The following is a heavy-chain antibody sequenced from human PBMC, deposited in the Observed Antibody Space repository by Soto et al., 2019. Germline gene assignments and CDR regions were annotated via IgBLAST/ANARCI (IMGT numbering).Heavy chain of an antibody. CDR2: IIPVFGTP. V-gene: IGHV1-69*18. Sequence: QVQLVQSGAEVKKPGSSVKVSCKTSGGTFSSYAFNWVRRAPGQGLEWMGRIIPVFGTPNFAQKFQGRVAFTADASTTTTYMELTSLTSEDTAIYYCARGLSTNFLMAVWGPWTAVTVSS. D-gene: IGHD2-8*01. CDR3: ARGLSTNFLMAV. J-gene: IGHJ6*02. CDR1: GGTFSSYA.